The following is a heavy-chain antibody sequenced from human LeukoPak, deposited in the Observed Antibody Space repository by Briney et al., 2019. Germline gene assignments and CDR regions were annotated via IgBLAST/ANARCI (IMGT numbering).Heavy chain of an antibody. CDR2: IYYSGST. Sequence: SETLSLTCTVSGGSISSYYWGWIRQPPGKGLEWIGSIYYSGSTYYNPSLKSRVTISVDTSKNQFSLKLSSVTAADTAVYYCAAYSSGWLINYYYYMDVWGKGTTVTISS. J-gene: IGHJ6*03. V-gene: IGHV4-39*07. CDR3: AAYSSGWLINYYYYMDV. CDR1: GGSISSYY. D-gene: IGHD6-19*01.